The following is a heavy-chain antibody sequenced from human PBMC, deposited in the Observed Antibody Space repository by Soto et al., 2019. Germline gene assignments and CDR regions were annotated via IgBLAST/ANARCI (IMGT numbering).Heavy chain of an antibody. D-gene: IGHD3-3*01. J-gene: IGHJ4*02. CDR2: IKSKSDGGTT. Sequence: EVQLVESGGGLVKPGGSLRLSCAASDFSSSNAWMTWVRQAPGKGLEWVGRIKSKSDGGTTDYPAPVKGRFTISRDDSRNTVYLQMNGLKSEDTAGYYCTTLSHLDLCYWGQGTLVTVSS. V-gene: IGHV3-15*07. CDR1: DFSSSNAW. CDR3: TTLSHLDLCY.